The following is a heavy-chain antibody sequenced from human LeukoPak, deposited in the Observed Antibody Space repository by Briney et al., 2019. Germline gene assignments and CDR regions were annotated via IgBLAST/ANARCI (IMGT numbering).Heavy chain of an antibody. CDR3: ARDRAAAGFDAFDI. CDR2: ISYDGSNK. CDR1: GFTFSSYA. J-gene: IGHJ3*02. V-gene: IGHV3-30*04. D-gene: IGHD6-13*01. Sequence: GRSLRLSCAASGFTFSSYAMHWVRQAPGKGLEWVAVISYDGSNKYYADSVKGRFTTSRDNSKNTLYLQMNSLRAEDTAVYYCARDRAAAGFDAFDIWGQGTMVTVSS.